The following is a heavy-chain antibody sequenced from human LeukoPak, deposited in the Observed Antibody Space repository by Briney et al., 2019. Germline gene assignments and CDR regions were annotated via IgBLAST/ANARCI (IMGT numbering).Heavy chain of an antibody. CDR1: GGSFSGYY. V-gene: IGHV4-34*01. D-gene: IGHD3-16*02. J-gene: IGHJ4*02. CDR3: AGVWGSYRYTSHFDY. CDR2: INHSGST. Sequence: KPSETLSLTCAVYGGSFSGYYWSWIRQPPGKGLEWIGEINHSGSTNYNPSLKSRVTISVDTSKNQFSLKLSSVTAADTAVYYCAGVWGSYRYTSHFDYWGQGTLVTVSS.